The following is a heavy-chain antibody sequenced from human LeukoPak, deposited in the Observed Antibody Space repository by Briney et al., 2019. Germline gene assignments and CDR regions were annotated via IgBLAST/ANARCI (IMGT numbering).Heavy chain of an antibody. V-gene: IGHV3-48*01. D-gene: IGHD5-18*01. CDR3: ATSTAMRGMDV. CDR1: GFTSSSYS. CDR2: ISSSSSTI. Sequence: PGGSLRLSCAASGFTSSSYSMNWVRQAPGKGLEWVSYISSSSSTIYYADSVKGRFTISRDNAKNSLYLQMNSLRAEDTAVYYCATSTAMRGMDVWGQGTTVTVSS. J-gene: IGHJ6*02.